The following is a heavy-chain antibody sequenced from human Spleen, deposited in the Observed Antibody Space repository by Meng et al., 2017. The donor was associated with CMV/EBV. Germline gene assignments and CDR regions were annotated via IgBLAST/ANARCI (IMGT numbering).Heavy chain of an antibody. D-gene: IGHD5-12*01. V-gene: IGHV4-59*01. Sequence: SETLSLTCTVSGGSISSYYWSWIRQPPGKGLEWIGYIFYTGTTNYNPSLKSRVSISVDSSKNQFSLKLNSATAADTAVYFCARDVPRHFGYVYFGMDVWGQGTTVTVSS. CDR2: IFYTGTT. J-gene: IGHJ6*02. CDR1: GGSISSYY. CDR3: ARDVPRHFGYVYFGMDV.